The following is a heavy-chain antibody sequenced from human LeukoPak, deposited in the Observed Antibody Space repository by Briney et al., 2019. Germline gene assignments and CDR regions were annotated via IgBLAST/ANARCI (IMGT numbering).Heavy chain of an antibody. Sequence: SETLSLTCTVSGGSISNYFWSWIRQPPGKGLEWFGYIYYTGSTKYNPSLESRVTISIDTSKNHLYLKLSSVTAADTAIYYCARHSRAYSSTSGTFEYWGQGTLVTVSS. D-gene: IGHD2-2*01. CDR2: IYYTGST. J-gene: IGHJ4*02. V-gene: IGHV4-59*08. CDR1: GGSISNYF. CDR3: ARHSRAYSSTSGTFEY.